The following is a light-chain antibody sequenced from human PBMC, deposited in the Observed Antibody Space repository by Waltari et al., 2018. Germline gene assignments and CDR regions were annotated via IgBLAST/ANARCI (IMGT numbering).Light chain of an antibody. Sequence: QSALTQPASVSGSPGQSITISCTGTSSDVGGYNYVSWYQQHPGKAPKPIIYDVSDRPSGVSNRFSCSKSGNTASLTISWLQAEDETDYYCSSYTSSSTRVVFGGGTKLTVL. V-gene: IGLV2-14*03. CDR3: SSYTSSSTRVV. J-gene: IGLJ2*01. CDR1: SSDVGGYNY. CDR2: DVS.